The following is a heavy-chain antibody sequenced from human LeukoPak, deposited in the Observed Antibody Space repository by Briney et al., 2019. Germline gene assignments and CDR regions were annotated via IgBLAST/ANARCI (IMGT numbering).Heavy chain of an antibody. D-gene: IGHD3-10*01. V-gene: IGHV1-8*01. Sequence: ASVKVSCKASGYTFTSYDINWVRQATGQGLEWMGWMNPNSGNTGYAQKFQGRVTMTRNTSISTAYMELSSLRSEDTAVYYCARGRWFTMVRGVIIFLSHNWFDPWGQGTLVTVSS. CDR3: ARGRWFTMVRGVIIFLSHNWFDP. CDR2: MNPNSGNT. J-gene: IGHJ5*02. CDR1: GYTFTSYD.